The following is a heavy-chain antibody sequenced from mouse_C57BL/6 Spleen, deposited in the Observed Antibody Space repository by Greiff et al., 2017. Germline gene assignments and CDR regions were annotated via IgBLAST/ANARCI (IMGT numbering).Heavy chain of an antibody. D-gene: IGHD1-1*01. CDR2: IRNKANGYTT. CDR3: ARYPSHDYGSSYVDY. V-gene: IGHV7-3*01. CDR1: GFTFTDYY. Sequence: EVQLQESGGGLVQPGGSLSLSCAASGFTFTDYYMSWVRQPPGKALEWLGFIRNKANGYTTEYSASVKGRFTISRDNSQSILYLQMNALRAEDSATYYCARYPSHDYGSSYVDYWGEGTTRRVSS. J-gene: IGHJ2*01.